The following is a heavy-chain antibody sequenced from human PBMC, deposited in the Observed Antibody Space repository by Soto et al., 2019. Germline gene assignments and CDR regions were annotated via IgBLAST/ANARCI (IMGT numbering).Heavy chain of an antibody. V-gene: IGHV1-18*04. D-gene: IGHD6-13*01. CDR3: TKDQTAAGTVDF. CDR2: ISTYKGNT. Sequence: QVQLVQSGAEVKKPGASVQVSCKASGYTFTSYGISWVRQEPGQGLEWMGWISTYKGNTNYAQKLQGRVTMTTDTSSSTAYMELRSLRSDDTAVYFCTKDQTAAGTVDFWGQGTLVNLSS. CDR1: GYTFTSYG. J-gene: IGHJ4*02.